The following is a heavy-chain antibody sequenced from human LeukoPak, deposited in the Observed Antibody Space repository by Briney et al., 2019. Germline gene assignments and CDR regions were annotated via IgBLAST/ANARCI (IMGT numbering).Heavy chain of an antibody. Sequence: SETLSLTCTVSGGSISSGSYYWSWIRQPAGKGLEWIGRIYTSGSTNYNPSLKSRVTMSVGTSKNQFSLKLSSVTAADTAVYYCARRGRIRAVAGPIQYYYYMDVWGKGTTVTISS. CDR3: ARRGRIRAVAGPIQYYYYMDV. CDR2: IYTSGST. CDR1: GGSISSGSYY. D-gene: IGHD6-19*01. J-gene: IGHJ6*03. V-gene: IGHV4-61*02.